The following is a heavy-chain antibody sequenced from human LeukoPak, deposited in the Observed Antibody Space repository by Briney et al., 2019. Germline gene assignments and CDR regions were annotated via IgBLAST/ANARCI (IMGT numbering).Heavy chain of an antibody. Sequence: SETLSLTCSVYGGSFRGYYWIWIRQSPGMGLQWIGEISHSGKTNYNPSLESRLTMSVDTSKNQLSLKLRSVTAADTAVYYCARDGSSYGRGFDPWGQGTLVTVSS. CDR3: ARDGSSYGRGFDP. D-gene: IGHD5-18*01. CDR2: ISHSGKT. V-gene: IGHV4-34*01. CDR1: GGSFRGYY. J-gene: IGHJ5*02.